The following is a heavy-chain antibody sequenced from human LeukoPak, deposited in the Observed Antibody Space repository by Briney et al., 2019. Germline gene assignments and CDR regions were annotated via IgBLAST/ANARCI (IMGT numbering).Heavy chain of an antibody. J-gene: IGHJ6*02. D-gene: IGHD2-21*02. Sequence: HPGGSLRLSCAASGFTFSSYGMHWVRQAPGKGLEWVAVIWYDGSNKYYADSVKGRFTISRDNSKNTLYLQMNSLRAEGTAVYYCARDRVRYCGGDCSSYYYYGMDVWGQGTTVTVSS. CDR2: IWYDGSNK. CDR1: GFTFSSYG. CDR3: ARDRVRYCGGDCSSYYYYGMDV. V-gene: IGHV3-33*01.